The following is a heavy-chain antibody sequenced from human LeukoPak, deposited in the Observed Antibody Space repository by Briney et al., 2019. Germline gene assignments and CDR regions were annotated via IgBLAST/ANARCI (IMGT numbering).Heavy chain of an antibody. V-gene: IGHV4-59*01. CDR2: IYGSGNT. Sequence: SETLSLTCTVSGGSISSWYWSWVRQPPGKGLEWIGYIYGSGNTNYNPSLKSRVTMSIDTSKNQFSLKLTSVTAADTATYYCARVGWYGGYPQRRDAFDIWGQGTMVTVSS. CDR1: GGSISSWY. J-gene: IGHJ3*02. CDR3: ARVGWYGGYPQRRDAFDI. D-gene: IGHD5-12*01.